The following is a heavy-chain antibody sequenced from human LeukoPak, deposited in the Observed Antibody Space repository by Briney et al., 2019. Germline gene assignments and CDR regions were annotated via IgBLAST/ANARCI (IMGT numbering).Heavy chain of an antibody. CDR2: ISAYNGNT. CDR1: GYTFTSYD. CDR3: AREAPKQWQGHNAINTFDI. V-gene: IGHV1-18*01. Sequence: GASVKVSCKASGYTFTSYDINWVRQAPGQGLEWMGWISAYNGNTDYAQNLQGRVTMTTDTSTSTAYMELRSLRSDDTAVYYCAREAPKQWQGHNAINTFDIWGQGTMVTVSS. D-gene: IGHD6-19*01. J-gene: IGHJ3*02.